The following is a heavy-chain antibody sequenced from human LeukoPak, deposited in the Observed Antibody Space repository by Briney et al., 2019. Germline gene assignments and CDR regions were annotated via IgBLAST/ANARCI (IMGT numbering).Heavy chain of an antibody. CDR1: GFTFSTFA. J-gene: IGHJ5*02. CDR3: ARAGPYTATNLRTNWFDP. D-gene: IGHD2-2*02. Sequence: GGSLRLSCAASGFTFSTFAMIWVRQPPGKGLEWVSSIFPSGGEIHYADSVRGRFTISRDNSKSTLSLQMNSLRAEDTAVYYCARAGPYTATNLRTNWFDPWGQGTLVTVSS. CDR2: IFPSGGEI. V-gene: IGHV3-23*01.